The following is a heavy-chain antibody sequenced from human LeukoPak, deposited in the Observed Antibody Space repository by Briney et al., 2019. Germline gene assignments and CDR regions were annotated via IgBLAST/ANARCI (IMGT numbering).Heavy chain of an antibody. D-gene: IGHD1-7*01. Sequence: GGSLRLSCAASGFTFSSSWLHWVRQAPGEGLVWVSRMNGDGSSTDYADPVKGRFTISRDNAKNTLYLQMKSLGAEDTAVYYCARAGNYRFDYWGQGTLVTVSS. CDR1: GFTFSSSW. CDR2: MNGDGSST. J-gene: IGHJ4*02. CDR3: ARAGNYRFDY. V-gene: IGHV3-74*01.